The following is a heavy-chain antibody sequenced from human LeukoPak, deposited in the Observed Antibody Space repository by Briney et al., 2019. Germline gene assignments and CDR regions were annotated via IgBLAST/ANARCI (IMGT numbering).Heavy chain of an antibody. CDR2: ISAYNDNT. J-gene: IGHJ6*02. CDR3: ARDIVVVPAANHYYYGMDV. V-gene: IGHV1-18*01. Sequence: ASVKVSCKASGYTFTSYGISWVRQAPGQGLEWMGWISAYNDNTNYAQKLQGRVTMTTDTSTSTAYMELRSLRSDDTAVYYCARDIVVVPAANHYYYGMDVWGQGTTVTVSS. CDR1: GYTFTSYG. D-gene: IGHD2-2*01.